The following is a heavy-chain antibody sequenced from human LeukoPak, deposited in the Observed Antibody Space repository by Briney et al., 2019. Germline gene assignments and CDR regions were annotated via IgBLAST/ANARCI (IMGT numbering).Heavy chain of an antibody. Sequence: AASVKVSCKASGYTFTSYGISWVRQAPGQGLEWMGWISAYNGNTNYAQKLQGRVTMTTDTSTSTAYMELRSLRSDDTAVYYCARSLGGSYPRERNRNFDYWGQGTLVTVSS. D-gene: IGHD1-26*01. V-gene: IGHV1-18*01. J-gene: IGHJ4*02. CDR3: ARSLGGSYPRERNRNFDY. CDR1: GYTFTSYG. CDR2: ISAYNGNT.